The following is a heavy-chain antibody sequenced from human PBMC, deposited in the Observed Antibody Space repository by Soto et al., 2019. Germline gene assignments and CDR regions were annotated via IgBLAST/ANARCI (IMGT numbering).Heavy chain of an antibody. J-gene: IGHJ4*02. V-gene: IGHV4-59*01. CDR2: IYYSGST. CDR1: GGSISSYY. Sequence: SETLSLTWTVSGGSISSYYWIWIRQPPGKGLEWIGYIYYSGSTNYNPSLKSRVTISVDTSKNQFSLKLSSVTAADTAVYYCARVWGYYFDYWGQGTLVTVSS. CDR3: ARVWGYYFDY. D-gene: IGHD2-21*01.